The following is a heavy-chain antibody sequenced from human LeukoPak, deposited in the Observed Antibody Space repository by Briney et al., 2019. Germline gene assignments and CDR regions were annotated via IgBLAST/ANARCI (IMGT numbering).Heavy chain of an antibody. Sequence: GGSLRLSCAASGFTFSSYAMHWVRQAPGKGLEWVAVISYDGSNKYYADSVKGRFTISRDNSKNTLYLQMNSLRAEDTAVYYCARDDLYGDYLLDAFDIWGQGTMVTVSS. D-gene: IGHD4-17*01. J-gene: IGHJ3*02. CDR3: ARDDLYGDYLLDAFDI. CDR1: GFTFSSYA. V-gene: IGHV3-30-3*01. CDR2: ISYDGSNK.